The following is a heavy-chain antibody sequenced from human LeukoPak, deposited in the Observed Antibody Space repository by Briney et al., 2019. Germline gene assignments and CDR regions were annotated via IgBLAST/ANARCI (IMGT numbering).Heavy chain of an antibody. V-gene: IGHV3-23*01. D-gene: IGHD6-13*01. CDR2: ISGSGGST. CDR3: AKDLYQQQLVHAPLFDY. Sequence: GGSLRLSCAASGFTFSSYAMSWVRQAPGKGLEWVSAISGSGGSTYYADSVKGRFTISRDNSKNTLYLQMNSLGAEDTAVYYCAKDLYQQQLVHAPLFDYWGQGTLVTVSS. J-gene: IGHJ4*02. CDR1: GFTFSSYA.